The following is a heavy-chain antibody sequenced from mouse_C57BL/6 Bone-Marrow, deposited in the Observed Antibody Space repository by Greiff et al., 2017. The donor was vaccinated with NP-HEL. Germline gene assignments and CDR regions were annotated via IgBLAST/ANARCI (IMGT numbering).Heavy chain of an antibody. Sequence: EVKVVESGGGLVQPGGSLKLSCAASGFTFSDYYMYWVRQTPEKRLEWVAYISNGGGSTYYPDTVKGRFTISRDNAKNTLYLQMSRLKSEDTAMYYCARQGNYYWFAYWGQGTLVTVSA. CDR3: ARQGNYYWFAY. V-gene: IGHV5-12*01. CDR2: ISNGGGST. J-gene: IGHJ3*01. CDR1: GFTFSDYY. D-gene: IGHD2-1*01.